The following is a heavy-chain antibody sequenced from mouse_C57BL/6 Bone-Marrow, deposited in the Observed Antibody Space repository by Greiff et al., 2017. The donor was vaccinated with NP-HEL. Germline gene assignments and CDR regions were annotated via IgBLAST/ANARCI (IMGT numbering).Heavy chain of an antibody. CDR3: ARVFYGNYWYFDV. CDR2: INPSTGGT. Sequence: VQLQQSGPELVKPGASVKISCKASGYSFTGYYMNWVKQSPEKSLEWIGEINPSTGGTTYNQKFKAKATLTVDKSSSTAYMQLKSLTSEDSAVYYCARVFYGNYWYFDVWGTGTTVTVSS. D-gene: IGHD2-1*01. CDR1: GYSFTGYY. V-gene: IGHV1-42*01. J-gene: IGHJ1*03.